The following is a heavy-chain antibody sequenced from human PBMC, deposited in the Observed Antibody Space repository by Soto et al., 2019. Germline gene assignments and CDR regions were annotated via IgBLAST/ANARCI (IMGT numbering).Heavy chain of an antibody. Sequence: QVQLVQSGAEVKKPGASVKVSCKASGYTFFTYGITWVRQAPGQGLEWMGWISTYNGKTIYAQKFQGRVTMTADTSTSTASMELRSLRSGDSAVYYCARALVPAAPLVDWGQGTLVTVSS. D-gene: IGHD2-2*01. CDR2: ISTYNGKT. V-gene: IGHV1-18*01. J-gene: IGHJ4*02. CDR3: ARALVPAAPLVD. CDR1: GYTFFTYG.